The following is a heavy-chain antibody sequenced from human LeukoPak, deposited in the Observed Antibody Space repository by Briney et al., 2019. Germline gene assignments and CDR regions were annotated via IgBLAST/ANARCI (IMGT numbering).Heavy chain of an antibody. CDR2: IYYSGST. Sequence: SETLSLTCTVSGGSISSYYWSWIRQPSRKGLEWIGYIYYSGSTNYNPSLKSRVTISVDTSKNHFSLKLSSVTAADTAVYYCARHKAYNTFDPWGQGTLVTVSS. J-gene: IGHJ5*02. CDR1: GGSISSYY. D-gene: IGHD1-14*01. CDR3: ARHKAYNTFDP. V-gene: IGHV4-59*08.